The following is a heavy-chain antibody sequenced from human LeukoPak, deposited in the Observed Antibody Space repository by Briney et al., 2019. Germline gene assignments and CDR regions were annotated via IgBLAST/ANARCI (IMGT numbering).Heavy chain of an antibody. CDR3: AKCSTSAYTTGWCNWIDP. V-gene: IGHV3-23*01. D-gene: IGHD6-19*01. Sequence: GGSLRLSCVASGFTFTSDAMNWVRQAPGKGLEWVSSTVSRGTTQYADSVKGRFTVSRDTSKNTLYLQMNSLRADDTAVYYCAKCSTSAYTTGWCNWIDPWGQGTLITVSS. CDR2: TVSRGTT. J-gene: IGHJ5*02. CDR1: GFTFTSDA.